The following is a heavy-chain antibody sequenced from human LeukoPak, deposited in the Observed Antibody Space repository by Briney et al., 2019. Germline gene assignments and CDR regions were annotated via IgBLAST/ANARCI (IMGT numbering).Heavy chain of an antibody. J-gene: IGHJ4*02. CDR2: ITGSGSST. V-gene: IGHV3-23*01. CDR3: AKRVSGWYLVDY. CDR1: GFSFSSYA. D-gene: IGHD6-19*01. Sequence: GGSLRLSCAASGFSFSSYAMSWVRQAPGKGLEWVSAITGSGSSTFYADAVKGRFTISKDNSNNTLYLQMNSLRAEDTAVYYCAKRVSGWYLVDYWGQGALVTVSS.